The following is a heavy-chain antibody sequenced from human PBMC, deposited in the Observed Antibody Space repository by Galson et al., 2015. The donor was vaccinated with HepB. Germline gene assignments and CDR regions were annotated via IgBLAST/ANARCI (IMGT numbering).Heavy chain of an antibody. Sequence: SVKVSCKASGYTFTGYYMHWVRQAPGQGLEWMGWINPNSGGTNYAQKFQGRVTMTRDTSISTAYMELSRLRSDDTAVYYCARGAPTDYDFWSGYYYDYYYYGMDVWGQGTTVTVSS. CDR3: ARGAPTDYDFWSGYYYDYYYYGMDV. J-gene: IGHJ6*02. V-gene: IGHV1-2*02. CDR2: INPNSGGT. D-gene: IGHD3-3*01. CDR1: GYTFTGYY.